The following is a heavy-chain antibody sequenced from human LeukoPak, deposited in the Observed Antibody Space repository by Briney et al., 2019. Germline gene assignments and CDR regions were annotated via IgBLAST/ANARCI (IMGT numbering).Heavy chain of an antibody. Sequence: PGGSLRLSCAGSGFTFSRYDMNWVRQAPGKGLEWVSYITSTGSTVYYADSVRGRFIISRDNAKNSLFLQMNSLRAEDTAVYYCARDLWGRDVFDIWGQGTMVTVSS. CDR3: ARDLWGRDVFDI. CDR1: GFTFSRYD. J-gene: IGHJ3*02. CDR2: ITSTGSTV. V-gene: IGHV3-48*03. D-gene: IGHD7-27*01.